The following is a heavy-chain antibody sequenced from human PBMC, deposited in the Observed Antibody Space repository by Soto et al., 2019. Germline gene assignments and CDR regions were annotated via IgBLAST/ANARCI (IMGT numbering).Heavy chain of an antibody. Sequence: SETLSFTCGVSGGTIRSPDWWTWVRQPPGKGLGWIGEIFQSGSTNYTPSLESRVTISVDKSKNQFSLTLTSVTAADTAVYFCARGRGRYSSGWSWFDPWGQGILVTAPQ. CDR1: GGTIRSPDW. CDR3: ARGRGRYSSGWSWFDP. V-gene: IGHV4-4*02. D-gene: IGHD6-19*01. J-gene: IGHJ5*02. CDR2: IFQSGST.